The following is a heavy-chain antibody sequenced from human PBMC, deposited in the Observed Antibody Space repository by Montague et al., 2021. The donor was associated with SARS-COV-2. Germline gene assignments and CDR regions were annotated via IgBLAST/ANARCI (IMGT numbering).Heavy chain of an antibody. CDR2: IWYDGSNE. D-gene: IGHD1-26*01. J-gene: IGHJ4*02. CDR3: ARGSVGGYYFDY. CDR1: GFIFSSYG. Sequence: SLRLSCAASGFIFSSYGMHWVRQAPGKGLEWVARIWYDGSNENYVDSVKGRFTISRDNFKNTLYLQMNSLRAEDTAIYYCARGSVGGYYFDYWGQGTLVTVSS. V-gene: IGHV3-33*01.